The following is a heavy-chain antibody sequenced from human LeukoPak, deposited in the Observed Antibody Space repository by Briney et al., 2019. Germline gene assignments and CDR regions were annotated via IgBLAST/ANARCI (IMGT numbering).Heavy chain of an antibody. V-gene: IGHV3-23*01. CDR1: GIAFSSNA. Sequence: GGSLRLSCAASGIAFSSNAMSWVRQTPGKGLEWVSSISSSGDVTSYADSVKGRFTISRDRSKNTLYLQMNSLRAEDTAVYYCAKRDTSGYYYFDYWSQGTLVTVSS. J-gene: IGHJ4*02. D-gene: IGHD3-22*01. CDR3: AKRDTSGYYYFDY. CDR2: ISSSGDVT.